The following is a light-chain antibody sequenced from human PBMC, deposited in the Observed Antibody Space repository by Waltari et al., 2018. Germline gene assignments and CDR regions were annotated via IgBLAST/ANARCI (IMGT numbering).Light chain of an antibody. CDR2: RSA. J-gene: IGLJ3*02. CDR1: ASNIGGNL. Sequence: QSVLTQPPSASGTPGQRVTISCSGSASNIGGNLVNWYQQLPGKAPKLLIYRSAPRRSGVPDRFSASKTGTSAYLAISGLQSEDESDYFCASWDDSLNGHWVFGGGTKVTVL. V-gene: IGLV1-44*01. CDR3: ASWDDSLNGHWV.